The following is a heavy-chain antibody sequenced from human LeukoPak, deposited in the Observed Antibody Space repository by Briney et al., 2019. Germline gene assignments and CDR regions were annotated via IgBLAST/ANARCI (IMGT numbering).Heavy chain of an antibody. CDR3: ASGDSSPYYYFDY. CDR1: GYTFTGYY. D-gene: IGHD3-22*01. J-gene: IGHJ4*02. V-gene: IGHV1-2*02. CDR2: INPHSGDT. Sequence: ASVKVSCKASGYTFTGYYLHWVRQAPGQGLKWLGWINPHSGDTNYAQKFQGRVTMTRDTSISTAYLELSRLRSDDTAVFYCASGDSSPYYYFDYWGQGTLVTVSS.